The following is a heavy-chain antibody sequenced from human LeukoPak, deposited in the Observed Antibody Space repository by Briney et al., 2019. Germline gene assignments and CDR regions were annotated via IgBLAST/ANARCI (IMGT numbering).Heavy chain of an antibody. V-gene: IGHV3-21*01. J-gene: IGHJ4*02. CDR2: ISSSSSYI. CDR1: GFTFSSYA. CDR3: AGERRPRAYYFDY. Sequence: GGSLRLSCAASGFTFSSYAMSWVRQAPGKGLEWVSSISSSSSYIYYADSVKGRFTISRDNAKNSLYLQMNSLRAEDTAVYYCAGERRPRAYYFDYWGQGTLVTVSS.